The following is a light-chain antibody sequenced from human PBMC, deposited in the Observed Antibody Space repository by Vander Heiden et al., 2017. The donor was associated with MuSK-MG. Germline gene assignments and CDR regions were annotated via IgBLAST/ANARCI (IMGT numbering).Light chain of an antibody. CDR3: QQDYNTPPG. CDR1: QSVLYSSNNKNY. V-gene: IGKV4-1*01. CDR2: WAS. Sequence: DIVMTQSPDSLAVSLGERATINCKSSQSVLYSSNNKNYLAWYQQKPGQPPKLLIYWASTRESGVPDRFSGSGSGTDFTLTISSLQAEDVAVYYCQQDYNTPPGFGPGTKVDIK. J-gene: IGKJ3*01.